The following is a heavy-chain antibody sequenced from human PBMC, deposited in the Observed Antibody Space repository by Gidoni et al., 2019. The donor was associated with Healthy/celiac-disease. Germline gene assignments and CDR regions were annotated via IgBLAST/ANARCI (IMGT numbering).Heavy chain of an antibody. CDR1: GGSISYYY. J-gene: IGHJ3*02. V-gene: IGHV4-59*01. CDR2: IYYSGNT. CDR3: ARVSGGRIDAFDI. D-gene: IGHD3-16*01. Sequence: QVQLQESGPGLVKPSETLSLTCSVSGGSISYYYWSWIRQPPGKGLEWIGYIYYSGNTNYNPSLKSRVTISVDTSKNQFSLKLSSVTAADTAVYYCARVSGGRIDAFDIWGQGTMVTVSS.